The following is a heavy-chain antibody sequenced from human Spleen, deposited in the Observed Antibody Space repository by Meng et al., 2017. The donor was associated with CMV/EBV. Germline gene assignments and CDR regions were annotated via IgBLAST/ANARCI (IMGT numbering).Heavy chain of an antibody. J-gene: IGHJ4*02. V-gene: IGHV3-66*02. CDR1: GFTVSDNY. Sequence: GESLKISCAASGFTVSDNYMNWVRQAPGKGLEWVSMIFGGGRTYYADSVKGRFTISRDTSKNTLYLQMNSLTTEDTAVYYCATGPQKSYFDYWGQGTLVTVS. CDR3: ATGPQKSYFDY. CDR2: IFGGGRT.